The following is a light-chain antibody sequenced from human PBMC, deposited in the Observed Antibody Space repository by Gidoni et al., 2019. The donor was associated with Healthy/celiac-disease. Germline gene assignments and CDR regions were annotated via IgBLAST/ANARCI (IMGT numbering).Light chain of an antibody. J-gene: IGLJ2*01. CDR1: SLSSYY. CDR2: GKN. V-gene: IGLV3-19*01. CDR3: NSRDSSGNHHVV. Sequence: SSELTQDPAVAVALGQTVRIQCQGDSLSSYYASWYQQKPGQAPVLVIYGKNNRPSGIPDRFSGSSSGNTASLTITGAQAEDEADYYCNSRDSSGNHHVVFGGGTKLTVL.